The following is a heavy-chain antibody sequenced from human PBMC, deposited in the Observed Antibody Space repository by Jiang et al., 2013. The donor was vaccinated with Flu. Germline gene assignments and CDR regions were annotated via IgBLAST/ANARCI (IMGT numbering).Heavy chain of an antibody. J-gene: IGHJ6*03. Sequence: SVSSNSAAWNWIRQSPSRGLEWLGRTYYRSKWYNDYAVSVKSRITINPDTSKNQFSLQLNSVTPEDTAVYYCARDSRSLVGATDFYYYYMDVWGKGTTVTVSS. CDR2: TYYRSKWYN. CDR3: ARDSRSLVGATDFYYYYMDV. V-gene: IGHV6-1*01. CDR1: SVSSNSAA. D-gene: IGHD1-26*01.